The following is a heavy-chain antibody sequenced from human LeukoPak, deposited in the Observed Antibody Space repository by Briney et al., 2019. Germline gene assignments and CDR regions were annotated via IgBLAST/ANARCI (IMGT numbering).Heavy chain of an antibody. CDR1: GFTFSSYE. Sequence: GGSLRLSCAASGFTFSSYEMNWVRQAPGKGLEWVSYISSSGSTIYYADSVKGRFTISRDNAKNTLYLQMNSLRAEDTAVYYCAKGLVGATTLDYYMDVWGKGTTVTISS. CDR2: ISSSGSTI. J-gene: IGHJ6*03. CDR3: AKGLVGATTLDYYMDV. V-gene: IGHV3-48*03. D-gene: IGHD1-26*01.